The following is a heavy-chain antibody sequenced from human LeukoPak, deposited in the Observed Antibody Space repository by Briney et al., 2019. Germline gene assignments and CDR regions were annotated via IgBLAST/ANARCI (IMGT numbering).Heavy chain of an antibody. V-gene: IGHV4-39*07. CDR2: IYYSGST. J-gene: IGHJ5*02. CDR1: GGSISSSSYY. Sequence: SETLSLTCTVSGGSISSSSYYWGWIRQPPGKGLEWIGSIYYSGSTYYNPSLKSRVTISVDTSKNQFSLRLDSVTAADTAVYYCVRVGDWFDPWGQGILVTVSS. CDR3: VRVGDWFDP.